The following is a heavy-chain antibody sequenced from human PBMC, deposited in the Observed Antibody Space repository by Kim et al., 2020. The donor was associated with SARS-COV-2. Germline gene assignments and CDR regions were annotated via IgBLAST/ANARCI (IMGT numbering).Heavy chain of an antibody. J-gene: IGHJ4*02. CDR1: GFTFDDYG. D-gene: IGHD3-16*01. CDR3: VRGYAGGPFDL. Sequence: GGSLRLSCAASGFTFDDYGMSWVRQAPVKGLEWVSGINRNSDSTGYADSVKGRFTISRDNAKNSLFLQMNSPRAEDTALYHCVRGYAGGPFDLWGQGTLVTVSS. CDR2: INRNSDST. V-gene: IGHV3-20*01.